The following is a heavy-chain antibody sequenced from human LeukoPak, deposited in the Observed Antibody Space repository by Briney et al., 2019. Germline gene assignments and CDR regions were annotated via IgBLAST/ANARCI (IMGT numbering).Heavy chain of an antibody. CDR3: ARGVYFFDY. D-gene: IGHD3-10*01. Sequence: GGSLRLSCAASGFTFSSYSMNWVRQAPGKGLEWVSSISSSDDYRYYADSVKGRFTISRDSAKNSLYLRMNSLRAEDMAVYYCARGVYFFDYWGQGTLVTVSS. J-gene: IGHJ4*02. V-gene: IGHV3-21*01. CDR1: GFTFSSYS. CDR2: ISSSDDYR.